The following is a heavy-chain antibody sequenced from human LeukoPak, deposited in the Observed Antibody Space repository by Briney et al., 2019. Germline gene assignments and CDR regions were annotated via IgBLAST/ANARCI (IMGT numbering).Heavy chain of an antibody. Sequence: PSETLSLTCAVYGGSFSGYYWSWIRQPPGKGLEWIGEINHSGSTNYNPSLKSRVTISVDTSKNQFSLKLSSVTAADTAVYYCARTHYDILTGYFSYGMDVWGKGTTVTVSS. D-gene: IGHD3-9*01. CDR2: INHSGST. CDR1: GGSFSGYY. CDR3: ARTHYDILTGYFSYGMDV. J-gene: IGHJ6*04. V-gene: IGHV4-34*01.